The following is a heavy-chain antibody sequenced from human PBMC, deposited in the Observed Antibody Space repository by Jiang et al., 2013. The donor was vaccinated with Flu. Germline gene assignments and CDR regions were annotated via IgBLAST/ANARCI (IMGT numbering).Heavy chain of an antibody. CDR1: GGTFSSYT. V-gene: IGHV1-69*02. J-gene: IGHJ4*02. CDR2: IIPILGIA. CDR3: ASWEPGGHHSFDY. Sequence: GAEVKKPGSSVKVSCKASGGTFSSYTISWVRQAPGQGLEWMGRIIPILGIANYAQKFQGRVTITADKSTSTAYMELSSLRSEDTAVYYCASWEPGGHHSFDYWGQGTLVTVSS. D-gene: IGHD1-14*01.